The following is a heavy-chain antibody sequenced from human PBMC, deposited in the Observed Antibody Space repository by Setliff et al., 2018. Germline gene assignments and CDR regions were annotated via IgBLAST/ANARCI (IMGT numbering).Heavy chain of an antibody. D-gene: IGHD3-16*02. CDR3: AKVIGGYPPKPSDY. J-gene: IGHJ4*02. CDR1: GFTFTNYP. V-gene: IGHV3-30*01. CDR2: IPYDGGKK. Sequence: GGSLRLSCAASGFTFTNYPMHWVRQAPGRGLEWVALIPYDGGKKYYADSVKDRFTISRDNSKNTLYLQLNSLRAEDTAVYYCAKVIGGYPPKPSDYWGQGTLVTVSS.